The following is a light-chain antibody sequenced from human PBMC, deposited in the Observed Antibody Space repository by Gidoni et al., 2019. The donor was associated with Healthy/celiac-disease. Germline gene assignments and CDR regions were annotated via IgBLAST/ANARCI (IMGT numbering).Light chain of an antibody. CDR1: QSVSSY. V-gene: IGKV3-11*01. CDR2: DAS. J-gene: IGKJ5*01. CDR3: QQRSNWPGT. Sequence: EIVLTQSPATLSLSPGERATLSCRASQSVSSYLAWYQQKPGQAPRLLIYDASNRATGIPARFSGSGSGTDCTLTISDLEPEDFAVYYCQQRSNWPGTFGQGTRLEIK.